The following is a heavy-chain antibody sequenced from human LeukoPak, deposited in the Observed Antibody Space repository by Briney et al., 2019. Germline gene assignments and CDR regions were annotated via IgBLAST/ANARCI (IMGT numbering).Heavy chain of an antibody. J-gene: IGHJ5*02. CDR1: GGTFSSYA. D-gene: IGHD2-21*02. Sequence: SVKVSCKASGGTFSSYANSWVRQAPGQGLEWMGRIIPILGIANYAQKFQGRVTITADKSTSTAYMELSSLRSEDTAVYYCASNEYCGGDCYSQNWFDPWGQGTLVTVSS. V-gene: IGHV1-69*04. CDR2: IIPILGIA. CDR3: ASNEYCGGDCYSQNWFDP.